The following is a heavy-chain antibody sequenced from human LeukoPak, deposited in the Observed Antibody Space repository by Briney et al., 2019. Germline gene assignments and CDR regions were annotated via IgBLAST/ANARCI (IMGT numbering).Heavy chain of an antibody. J-gene: IGHJ6*03. CDR3: ASGSGSYRTPYYYMDV. V-gene: IGHV3-53*01. Sequence: GGSLRLSCVASGFTVSSNYMSWVRQAPGKGLEWVSGIYSGGSTYYDDSVKGRFTISIDNSKNTLYLQMNRLRAEAPAVYYCASGSGSYRTPYYYMDVWGTGTTVTVSS. D-gene: IGHD3-10*01. CDR1: GFTVSSNY. CDR2: IYSGGST.